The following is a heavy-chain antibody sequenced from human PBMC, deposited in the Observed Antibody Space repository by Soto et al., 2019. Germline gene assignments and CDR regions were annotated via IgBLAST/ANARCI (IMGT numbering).Heavy chain of an antibody. CDR2: ISGSGGRT. CDR3: AKYASSSWSLFDY. J-gene: IGHJ4*02. CDR1: GFTFSDSA. D-gene: IGHD6-13*01. Sequence: GSLRLSCEASGFTFSDSAMSWVRQAPGKGLEWVSGISGSGGRTDYADSVKGRFIISRDNSKNTLYLQMNSLRAEDTAVYYCAKYASSSWSLFDYWGQGTLVTVSA. V-gene: IGHV3-23*01.